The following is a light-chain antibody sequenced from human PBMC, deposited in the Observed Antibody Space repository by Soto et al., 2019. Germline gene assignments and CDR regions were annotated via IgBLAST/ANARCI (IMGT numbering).Light chain of an antibody. CDR3: QQYGSSPRT. V-gene: IGKV3-15*01. CDR1: QSVGTN. J-gene: IGKJ1*01. Sequence: ERVMSQSPVTLSVTTGESVTLSCRASQSVGTNLAWYQQKPGQAPSLLIYGVSTRATGIPTRFSGSGSGRQFTLTISSLQSEDFAVYYCQQYGSSPRTFGQRTNVDI. CDR2: GVS.